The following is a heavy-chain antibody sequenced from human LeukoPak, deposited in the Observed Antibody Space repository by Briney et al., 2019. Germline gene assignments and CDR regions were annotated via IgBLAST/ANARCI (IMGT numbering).Heavy chain of an antibody. CDR3: TREALRYLRVGHYDY. CDR1: RFTFSTSA. CDR2: IVYDSSNI. D-gene: IGHD3-9*01. Sequence: PGGALRLSCAASRFTFSTSAMSWVRQGPGKGLEWVSFIVYDSSNIYYAASVRGRFTISRDNAKDSVYLQMDSLRVEDTAVYYCTREALRYLRVGHYDYWGQGTLVAVSS. V-gene: IGHV3-21*01. J-gene: IGHJ4*02.